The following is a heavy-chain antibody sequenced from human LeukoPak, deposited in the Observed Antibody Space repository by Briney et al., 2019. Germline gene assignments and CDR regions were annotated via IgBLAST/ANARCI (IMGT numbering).Heavy chain of an antibody. CDR1: GFTFSSYG. Sequence: AGGSLRLSCAASGFTFSSYGMHWVRQAPGKGLEWVAFIRYDGSNKYYADSVKGRFTISRDNSKNTLYLQMNSLRAEDTAVYYCARDRPYCSSTSCYYMDVWGKGTTVTVSS. CDR3: ARDRPYCSSTSCYYMDV. CDR2: IRYDGSNK. D-gene: IGHD2-2*01. V-gene: IGHV3-30*02. J-gene: IGHJ6*03.